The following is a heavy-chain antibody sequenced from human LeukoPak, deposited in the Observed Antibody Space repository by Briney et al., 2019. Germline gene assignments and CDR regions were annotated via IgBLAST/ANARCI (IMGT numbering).Heavy chain of an antibody. Sequence: SETLSLTCTVSGGSISSSSYYWGWIRQPPGKGLEWIGSIYYSGSTYYNPSLKSRVTISVDTSKNQFSLKLSSVTAADTAVYYCARSRRDRNSSSYLAWGSWFDPWGQGTLVTVSS. J-gene: IGHJ5*02. D-gene: IGHD6-13*01. CDR2: IYYSGST. CDR3: ARSRRDRNSSSYLAWGSWFDP. V-gene: IGHV4-39*07. CDR1: GGSISSSSYY.